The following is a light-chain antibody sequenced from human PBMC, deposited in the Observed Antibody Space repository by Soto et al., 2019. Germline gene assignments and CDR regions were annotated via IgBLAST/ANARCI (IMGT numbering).Light chain of an antibody. CDR3: SSYSSTNTHV. CDR1: SSDVGGYNY. Sequence: QSALTQPASVSRSPGQSITISCTGTSSDVGGYNYVSWYQQHPGKAPKLMIYDVSNRPSGVSNRFSGSKSGNTASLTISGLQAEDEADYYCSSYSSTNTHVFGTGTKLTVL. J-gene: IGLJ1*01. CDR2: DVS. V-gene: IGLV2-14*03.